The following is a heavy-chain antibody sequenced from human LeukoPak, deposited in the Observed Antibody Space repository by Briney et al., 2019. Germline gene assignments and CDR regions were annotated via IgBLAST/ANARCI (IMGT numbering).Heavy chain of an antibody. Sequence: PGGSLRLSCAASGFTFSSYWMSWVRQAPGKGLEWVANIKQDGSEKYYVDSVKGRFTISRDNAKNSLYLQMNSLRAEDTAVYFCARVGAYSSSWYGYWGRGTLVTVSS. V-gene: IGHV3-7*01. CDR3: ARVGAYSSSWYGY. J-gene: IGHJ4*02. CDR2: IKQDGSEK. D-gene: IGHD6-13*01. CDR1: GFTFSSYW.